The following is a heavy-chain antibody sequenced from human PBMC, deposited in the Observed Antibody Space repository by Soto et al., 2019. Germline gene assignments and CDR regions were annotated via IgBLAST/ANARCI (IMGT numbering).Heavy chain of an antibody. Sequence: PGGSLRLSCAASGFTFSSYAMSWVRQAPVKGLEWVSAISGSGDSTYYADSVKGRFTISRDNSKNTLYLEMNSLRAEDTAVYYCAKDRGSVGNWFDPWGQGTLVTVSS. CDR1: GFTFSSYA. V-gene: IGHV3-23*01. CDR2: ISGSGDST. D-gene: IGHD3-10*01. CDR3: AKDRGSVGNWFDP. J-gene: IGHJ5*02.